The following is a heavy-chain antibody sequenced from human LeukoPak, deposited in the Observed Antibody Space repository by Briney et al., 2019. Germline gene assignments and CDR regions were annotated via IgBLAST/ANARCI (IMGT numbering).Heavy chain of an antibody. J-gene: IGHJ4*02. V-gene: IGHV3-11*04. D-gene: IGHD3-22*01. CDR1: GFRFDSFY. CDR3: ARSLIVASEDY. CDR2: ISASGAVP. Sequence: GGSLRLSCAASGFRFDSFYMGWIRQVPGKGMDYIALISASGAVPYYAESVKGRFTISRDNAKNSVSLQMNSLSADDTAVYYCARSLIVASEDYWGQGTLVTVSS.